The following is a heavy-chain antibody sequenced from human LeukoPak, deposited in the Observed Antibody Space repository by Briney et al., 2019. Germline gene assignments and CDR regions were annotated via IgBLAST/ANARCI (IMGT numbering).Heavy chain of an antibody. CDR2: ISGSGGST. V-gene: IGHV3-23*01. Sequence: GSLRLSCAASGFTFSSQAMSWVRQAPGKGLEWVSAISGSGGSTYYADSVKGRFTISRDNSKNTLYLQMNSLRAEDTAVYYCAKDPSGGVAAASWGQGTLVTVSS. J-gene: IGHJ4*02. CDR3: AKDPSGGVAAAS. D-gene: IGHD6-13*01. CDR1: GFTFSSQA.